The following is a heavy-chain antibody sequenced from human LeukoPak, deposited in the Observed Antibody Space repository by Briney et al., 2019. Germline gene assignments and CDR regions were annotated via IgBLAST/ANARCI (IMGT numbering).Heavy chain of an antibody. CDR3: ARDGRASDSSGYYDDAFDI. V-gene: IGHV4-31*03. Sequence: SETLSLTCTVFGGSISSGGYYWSWIRQHPGQGLEWIGYIYYSGSTYYNPSLKSRVTISVDTSKNQFSLKLSSVIAADTAVYYCARDGRASDSSGYYDDAFDIWGQGTMVTVSS. CDR2: IYYSGST. J-gene: IGHJ3*02. D-gene: IGHD3-22*01. CDR1: GGSISSGGYY.